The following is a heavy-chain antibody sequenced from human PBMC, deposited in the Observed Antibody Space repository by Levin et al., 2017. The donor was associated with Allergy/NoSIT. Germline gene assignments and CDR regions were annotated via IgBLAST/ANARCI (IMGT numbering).Heavy chain of an antibody. CDR2: ISSSSSYI. Sequence: GGSLRLSCAASGFTFSSYSMNWVRQAPGKGLEWVSSISSSSSYIYYADSVKGRFTISRDNAKNSLYLQMNSLRAEDTAVYYCARDILTGLPEFDPWGQGTLVTVSS. V-gene: IGHV3-21*01. CDR3: ARDILTGLPEFDP. CDR1: GFTFSSYS. D-gene: IGHD3-9*01. J-gene: IGHJ5*02.